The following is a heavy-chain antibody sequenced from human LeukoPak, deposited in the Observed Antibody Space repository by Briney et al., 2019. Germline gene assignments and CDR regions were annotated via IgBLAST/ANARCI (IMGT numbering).Heavy chain of an antibody. V-gene: IGHV3-74*01. CDR3: ARTIEMATISYFDY. CDR2: INSAGSTT. J-gene: IGHJ4*02. Sequence: GGSLRLSCAASGFTFSSYWMHWVRQAPGKGLVWVSRINSAGSTTSYADSVKGRFTISRDNAKNSLYLQMNSLRAGDTAVYYCARTIEMATISYFDYWGQGTLVTVSS. CDR1: GFTFSSYW. D-gene: IGHD5-24*01.